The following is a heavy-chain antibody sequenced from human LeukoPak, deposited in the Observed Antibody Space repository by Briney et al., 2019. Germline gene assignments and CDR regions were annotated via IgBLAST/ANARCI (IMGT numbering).Heavy chain of an antibody. CDR3: AKDEDYGDYVLSY. V-gene: IGHV3-15*01. Sequence: GGSLRLSCAASGITFTNAWMSWVRQAPGKGLEWVGRIKSKTDGETTDYAAPVKVRFTISRDDSKNTLYLQMNSLRAEDTAVYYCAKDEDYGDYVLSYWGQGTLVTVSS. CDR1: GITFTNAW. D-gene: IGHD4-17*01. CDR2: IKSKTDGETT. J-gene: IGHJ4*02.